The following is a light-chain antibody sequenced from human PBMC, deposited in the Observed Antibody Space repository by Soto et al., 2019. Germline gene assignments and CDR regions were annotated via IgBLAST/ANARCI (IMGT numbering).Light chain of an antibody. V-gene: IGKV3-15*01. CDR3: HQYNNWPET. Sequence: IVMTQSPATLSLSPVERAALSCRASQTVNNNLAWYQQKPGQAPRLLIYGASSRATGIPARFSGSGSGTEFTLTISSLQSEDFAVYYCHQYNNWPETFGQGTKVEIK. CDR2: GAS. CDR1: QTVNNN. J-gene: IGKJ1*01.